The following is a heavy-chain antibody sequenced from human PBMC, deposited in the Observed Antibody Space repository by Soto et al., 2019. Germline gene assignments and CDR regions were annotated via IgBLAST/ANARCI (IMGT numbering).Heavy chain of an antibody. V-gene: IGHV3-7*01. CDR1: GFTVSRDW. Sequence: PGGSLSLSCAASGFTVSRDWMNWVRHPQGKGLEWVANRKQDGTEKNYVDSVKSRFTISRDNARKSRYLQMDSLRAEDTAVYFCARGDTSMTTGRDSFDIWGQGPMVTV. CDR3: ARGDTSMTTGRDSFDI. CDR2: RKQDGTEK. J-gene: IGHJ3*02. D-gene: IGHD5-18*01.